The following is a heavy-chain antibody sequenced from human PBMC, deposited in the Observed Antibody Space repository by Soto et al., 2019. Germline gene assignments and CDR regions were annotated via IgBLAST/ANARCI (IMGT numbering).Heavy chain of an antibody. CDR2: INHSGST. Sequence: SETPSLFCAVNGLSIRGYYWRRVRHPPGKGLEWIGEINHSGSTNYNLSLNSRFTISVDTSENQFSLKLSSVTAADTAVYYCARTYSSSWSPFDYWGQRTLVTVS. D-gene: IGHD6-13*01. V-gene: IGHV4-34*01. CDR3: ARTYSSSWSPFDY. J-gene: IGHJ4*02. CDR1: GLSIRGYY.